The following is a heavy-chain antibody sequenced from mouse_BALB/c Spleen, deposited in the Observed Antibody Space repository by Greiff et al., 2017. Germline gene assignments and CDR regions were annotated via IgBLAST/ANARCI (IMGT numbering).Heavy chain of an antibody. J-gene: IGHJ4*01. CDR3: ARGVNYRGAMDY. V-gene: IGHV1S29*02. CDR1: GYTFTDYN. Sequence: EVRLQQSGPELVKPGASVKISCKASGYTFTDYNMHWVKQSHGKSLEWIGYIYPYNGGTGYNQKFKSKATLTVDNSSSTSYMELRSLTSEDSAVYYCARGVNYRGAMDYWGQGTSVTVSS. D-gene: IGHD1-1*01. CDR2: IYPYNGGT.